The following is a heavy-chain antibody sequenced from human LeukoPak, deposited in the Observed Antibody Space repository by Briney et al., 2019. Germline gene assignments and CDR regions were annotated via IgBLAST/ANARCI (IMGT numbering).Heavy chain of an antibody. Sequence: PGGSLRLSCAASGFTFSNYGMHWVRQAPGKGLEWVAFIRYDGSKKYYADSVKGRFTISRDNSGNTMYLQMNSLRVEDTAAYYCAKHSGSYFHYYFDHWGRGTLVTVSS. V-gene: IGHV3-30*02. CDR2: IRYDGSKK. J-gene: IGHJ4*02. D-gene: IGHD1-26*01. CDR1: GFTFSNYG. CDR3: AKHSGSYFHYYFDH.